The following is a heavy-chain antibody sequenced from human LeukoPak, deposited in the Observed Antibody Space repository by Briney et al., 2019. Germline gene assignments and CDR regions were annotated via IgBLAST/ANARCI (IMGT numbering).Heavy chain of an antibody. J-gene: IGHJ3*02. V-gene: IGHV4-38-2*02. D-gene: IGHD3-22*01. CDR1: GYSISSGYY. Sequence: SETLSLTCTVSGYSISSGYYRGWIRQPPGKGLEWIGSIYHSGSTYYNPSLKSRVTISVDTSKNQFSLKLSSVTAADTAVYYCARVFYDSSGYYRPGAFDIWGQGTMVTVSS. CDR2: IYHSGST. CDR3: ARVFYDSSGYYRPGAFDI.